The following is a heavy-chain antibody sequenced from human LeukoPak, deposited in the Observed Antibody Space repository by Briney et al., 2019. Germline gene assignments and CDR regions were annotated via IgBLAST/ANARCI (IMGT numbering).Heavy chain of an antibody. J-gene: IGHJ4*02. D-gene: IGHD3-3*01. CDR3: ASALSGYLDY. CDR2: INHSGST. V-gene: IGHV4-34*01. Sequence: PSETLSLTCAVYGGSFSGYYWSWIRQPPGKGLEWIGEINHSGSTNYNPSLKSRVTISVDTSKNQFSLKLSSVTAADTAVYYCASALSGYLDYWGQGTLVTVSS. CDR1: GGSFSGYY.